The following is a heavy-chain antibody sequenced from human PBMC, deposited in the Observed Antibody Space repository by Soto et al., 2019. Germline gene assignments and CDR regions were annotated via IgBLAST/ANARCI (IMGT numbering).Heavy chain of an antibody. CDR3: ARDFRPPYGVRYFDY. CDR1: GFTVSSNY. CDR2: IYSGGST. D-gene: IGHD4-17*01. J-gene: IGHJ4*02. V-gene: IGHV3-53*04. Sequence: EVQLVESGGGLVQPGGSLRLSCAASGFTVSSNYMSWVRQAPGKGLEWVSVIYSGGSTYYADSVKGRFTISRHNSKNTLYLLINRLRAEDTAVYYCARDFRPPYGVRYFDYWGQGTLVTVSS.